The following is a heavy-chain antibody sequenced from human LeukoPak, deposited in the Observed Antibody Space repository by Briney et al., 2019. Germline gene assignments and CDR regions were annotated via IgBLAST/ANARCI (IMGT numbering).Heavy chain of an antibody. CDR3: ARHYRGYSAMVRGVIITYNWFDP. Sequence: PSETLSLTCTVSGGSISSSSYYWGWIRQPPGKGLKWIGSIYYSGSTYYNPSLKNRVTISVDTPKNQFSLKLSSVTAADTAVYYCARHYRGYSAMVRGVIITYNWFDPWGQGTLVTVSS. CDR1: GGSISSSSYY. V-gene: IGHV4-39*01. D-gene: IGHD3-10*01. CDR2: IYYSGST. J-gene: IGHJ5*02.